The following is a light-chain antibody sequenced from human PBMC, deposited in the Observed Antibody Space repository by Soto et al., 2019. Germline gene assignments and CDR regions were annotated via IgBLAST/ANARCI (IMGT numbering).Light chain of an antibody. V-gene: IGLV2-8*01. Sequence: QSVLTQPPSASGSPGQSVTISCTGTGSDIGGYNFVSWYQQGPGKVPKLIIYEVNKRPSGVPDRFSGSKSGNTASLTVSGLQADDEADYYCSSYAGTNNRYVFGTGTKLTVL. CDR2: EVN. J-gene: IGLJ1*01. CDR1: GSDIGGYNF. CDR3: SSYAGTNNRYV.